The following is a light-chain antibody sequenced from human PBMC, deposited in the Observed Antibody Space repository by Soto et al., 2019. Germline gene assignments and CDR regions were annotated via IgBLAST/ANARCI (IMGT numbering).Light chain of an antibody. CDR3: MQGTHRPWT. J-gene: IGKJ1*01. Sequence: DVVMTQSPLSLPVTLGQPASISCRSSQSLIHSDGDTYLNWFHQRPGQSPRRLIYQVSDRDSGVPDSFSGSGSGADFTLKISRVEAEDVGVYYCMQGTHRPWTFGQGTEVEIK. CDR1: QSLIHSDGDTY. V-gene: IGKV2-30*02. CDR2: QVS.